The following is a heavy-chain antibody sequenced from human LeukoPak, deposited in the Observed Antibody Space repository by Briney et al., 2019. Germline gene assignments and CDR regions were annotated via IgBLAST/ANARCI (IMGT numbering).Heavy chain of an antibody. J-gene: IGHJ4*02. Sequence: GGSLRLSCAASGFTFSSYAMSWVRQAPGRGLEWVSAISGSGGNTYYADSVKGRFTISRDNSKNTLYLQMNSLRAEDTAVYYCARGPSDYGDFSLQFDYWGQGTLVTVSS. D-gene: IGHD4-17*01. CDR2: ISGSGGNT. CDR1: GFTFSSYA. CDR3: ARGPSDYGDFSLQFDY. V-gene: IGHV3-23*01.